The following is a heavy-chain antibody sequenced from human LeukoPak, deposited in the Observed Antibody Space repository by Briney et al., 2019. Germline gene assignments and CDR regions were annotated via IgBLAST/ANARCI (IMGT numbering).Heavy chain of an antibody. D-gene: IGHD6-19*01. CDR1: GFTFSSHA. Sequence: PGGSLRLSCAASGFTFSSHAMSWVRQAPGKGLEWVSAVSGSGSTTYYADSVKGRFTISRDNSKNTLYLQMNSLRAEDTAVYHCAKGYSSGWSHHDYWGQGTLVTVSS. J-gene: IGHJ4*02. CDR2: VSGSGSTT. V-gene: IGHV3-23*01. CDR3: AKGYSSGWSHHDY.